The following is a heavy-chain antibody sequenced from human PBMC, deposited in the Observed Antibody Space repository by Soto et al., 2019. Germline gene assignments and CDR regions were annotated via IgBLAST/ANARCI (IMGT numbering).Heavy chain of an antibody. CDR2: ISAYNGNT. CDR3: ARPPALAITMVQSHNRFDP. V-gene: IGHV1-18*01. Sequence: ASVKVSCKASGYTFTSYGISWVRQAPGQGLEWMGWISAYNGNTNYAQKLQGKATMTTDTSTSTAYMELRSLRSDDTAVYYWARPPALAITMVQSHNRFDPWGQGPLVTVSS. J-gene: IGHJ5*02. D-gene: IGHD3-10*01. CDR1: GYTFTSYG.